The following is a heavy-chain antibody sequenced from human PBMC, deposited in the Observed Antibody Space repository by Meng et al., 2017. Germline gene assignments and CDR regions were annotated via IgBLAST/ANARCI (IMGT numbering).Heavy chain of an antibody. Sequence: QVQRRQGGAAPLEPFATPPPTCAAFGGAFRGYYTSWHRPPPGKGLEWIWEINHSGSTNYNPSLKSRVTISVDTSKNQFSLKLSSVTAADTALYYCARGLAARYSYYYGSGSYYQNWFDPWGQGTLVTVSS. V-gene: IGHV4-34*01. CDR3: ARGLAARYSYYYGSGSYYQNWFDP. CDR1: GGAFRGYY. CDR2: INHSGST. J-gene: IGHJ5*02. D-gene: IGHD3-10*01.